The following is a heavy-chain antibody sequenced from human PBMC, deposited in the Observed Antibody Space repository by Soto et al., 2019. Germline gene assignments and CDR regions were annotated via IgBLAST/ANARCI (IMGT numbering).Heavy chain of an antibody. V-gene: IGHV4-34*01. Sequence: SETLSLTCAVYGGSFSGYYWSWIRQPPGKGLEWIGEINHSGSTNYNPSLKSRVAISVDTSKNQFSLKLSSVTAADTAVYYCARVHCSGGSCYYHFDYWGQGTLVTV. CDR2: INHSGST. CDR3: ARVHCSGGSCYYHFDY. J-gene: IGHJ4*02. D-gene: IGHD2-15*01. CDR1: GGSFSGYY.